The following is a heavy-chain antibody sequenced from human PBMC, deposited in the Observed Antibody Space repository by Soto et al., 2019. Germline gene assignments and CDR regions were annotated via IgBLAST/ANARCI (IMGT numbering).Heavy chain of an antibody. CDR3: ARGYDFWSGYQSDAFDI. CDR1: VFTFSSYA. D-gene: IGHD3-3*01. CDR2: ISYDGSNK. Sequence: QVQLVESGGGVVQPGRSLRLSCAASVFTFSSYAMHWVRQAPGKGLEWVAVISYDGSNKYYADSVKGRFTISRDNSKNTLYLQMNSLRAEDTAVYYCARGYDFWSGYQSDAFDIWGQGTLVTVSS. J-gene: IGHJ3*02. V-gene: IGHV3-30-3*01.